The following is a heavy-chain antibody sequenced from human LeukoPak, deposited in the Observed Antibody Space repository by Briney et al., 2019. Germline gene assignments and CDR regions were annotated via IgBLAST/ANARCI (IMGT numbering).Heavy chain of an antibody. Sequence: RGSLRLSCAASGFTFSSYGMHWVRQAPGKGLEWVAVISYDGSNKYYADSVKGRFTISRDNSKNTLYLQMNSLRAEDTAVYYCAKTPGYGDYDDYWGQGTLVTVSS. CDR3: AKTPGYGDYDDY. CDR2: ISYDGSNK. CDR1: GFTFSSYG. J-gene: IGHJ4*02. D-gene: IGHD4-17*01. V-gene: IGHV3-30*18.